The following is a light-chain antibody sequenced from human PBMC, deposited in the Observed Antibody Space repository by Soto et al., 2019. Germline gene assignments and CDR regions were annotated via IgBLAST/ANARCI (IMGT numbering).Light chain of an antibody. V-gene: IGKV3-15*01. CDR2: GTS. CDR3: QQYNNWPRT. J-gene: IGKJ1*01. Sequence: EIVLTQSPATLSVSPGERATLSCRASQSVGSNLAWYQQTPGQAPRLLIYGTSTRATGIPARFSGGGSRTEFTLTISSLQSEDFAVYYCQQYNNWPRTFGQGTKVEIK. CDR1: QSVGSN.